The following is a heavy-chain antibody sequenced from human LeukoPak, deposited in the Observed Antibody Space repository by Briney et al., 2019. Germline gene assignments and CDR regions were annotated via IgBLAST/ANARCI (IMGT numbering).Heavy chain of an antibody. CDR1: GGSFSGYY. D-gene: IGHD6-6*01. Sequence: SETLSLTCAVYGGSFSGYYWSWIRQPPGKGREWIGEINHSGSTNYNPSLKSRVTISVDTSKNQFSLKLSSVTAADTAVYYCASGYSSSPFGYYYYYMDVWGKGTTVTVSS. CDR3: ASGYSSSPFGYYYYYMDV. V-gene: IGHV4-34*01. CDR2: INHSGST. J-gene: IGHJ6*03.